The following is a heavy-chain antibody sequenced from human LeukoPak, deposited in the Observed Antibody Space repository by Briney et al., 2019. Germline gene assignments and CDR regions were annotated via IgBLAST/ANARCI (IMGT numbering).Heavy chain of an antibody. CDR3: VTYYYDSSGYYSDF. J-gene: IGHJ4*02. V-gene: IGHV4-59*08. CDR1: VDSVSRYF. CDR2: IYYIRSP. Sequence: SETLSLTCTVSVDSVSRYFWNWIREPPGEGLESFWYIYYIRSPNYNPSLKSRVTISLGTSKNQFSLKLSPVTAPVTAVYYCVTYYYDSSGYYSDFWGQGTLVTVSS. D-gene: IGHD3-22*01.